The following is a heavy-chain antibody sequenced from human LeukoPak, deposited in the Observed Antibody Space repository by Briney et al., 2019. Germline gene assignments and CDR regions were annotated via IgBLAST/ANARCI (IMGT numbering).Heavy chain of an antibody. D-gene: IGHD3-22*01. CDR1: GYSFTSYN. V-gene: IGHV1-46*01. CDR3: ARAYGSGYDRDWYFDL. CDR2: IKPSGTDT. Sequence: ASVKVSCKTSGYSFTSYNLHWVRQAPGQRLEWMGIIKPSGTDTNYAQKFQGRVIMTTDTSTSTVYMELSSLKSEDTAVYYCARAYGSGYDRDWYFDLWGRGTLVTVSS. J-gene: IGHJ2*01.